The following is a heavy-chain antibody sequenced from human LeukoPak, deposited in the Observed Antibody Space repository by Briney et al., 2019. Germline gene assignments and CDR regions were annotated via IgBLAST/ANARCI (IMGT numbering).Heavy chain of an antibody. J-gene: IGHJ4*02. CDR2: IYYSGST. V-gene: IGHV4-30-4*01. D-gene: IGHD3-10*01. Sequence: PSQTLSLTCTVSGGSISSGDYYWRWIRQPPGKGLEWIGYIYYSGSTYYNPSLKSRVTISVDTSKNQFSLKLSSVTAADTAVYYCARESYGSGSYYSPIDYWGQGTLVTVSS. CDR1: GGSISSGDYY. CDR3: ARESYGSGSYYSPIDY.